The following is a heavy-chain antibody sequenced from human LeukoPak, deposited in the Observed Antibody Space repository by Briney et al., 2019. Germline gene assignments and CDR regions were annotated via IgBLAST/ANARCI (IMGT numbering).Heavy chain of an antibody. CDR1: GGTFSSYA. D-gene: IGHD2-2*01. V-gene: IGHV1-69*13. J-gene: IGHJ6*03. Sequence: ASVKVSCKASGGTFSSYAISWVRQAPGQGLEWMGGIIHIFGTANYAQKFQGRVTITADESTSTAYMELSSLRSEDTAVYYCARDGGVVVPAAIWDSYYYYYMDVWGKGTTVTISS. CDR3: ARDGGVVVPAAIWDSYYYYYMDV. CDR2: IIHIFGTA.